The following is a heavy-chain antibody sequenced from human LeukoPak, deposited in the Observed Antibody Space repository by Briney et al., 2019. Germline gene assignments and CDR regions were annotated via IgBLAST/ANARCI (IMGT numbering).Heavy chain of an antibody. D-gene: IGHD5-18*01. CDR2: ISGSGGST. V-gene: IGHV3-23*01. J-gene: IGHJ4*02. CDR1: GFTFSSYA. CDR3: ARGSYSHGDY. Sequence: GGSLRLSCAASGFTFSSYAMSWVRQAPGKGLEWVSAISGSGGSTYYADSVKGRFTISRDNSKNTLYLQMGSLRAEDMAVYYCARGSYSHGDYWGQGTLVTVSS.